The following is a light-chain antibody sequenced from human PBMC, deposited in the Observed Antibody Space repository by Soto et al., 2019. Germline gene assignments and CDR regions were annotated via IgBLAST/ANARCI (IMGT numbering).Light chain of an antibody. CDR1: SGSIASNY. Sequence: NFMLTQPHSVSESPGKTVTISCTRSSGSIASNYVQWYQQRPGSAPTSVIYDDNRRPSGVPDRFSGSIDSSSNSASLTISGLKPEDEADYYCHSYDSDNVIFGGGTKLTVL. CDR3: HSYDSDNVI. J-gene: IGLJ2*01. CDR2: DDN. V-gene: IGLV6-57*04.